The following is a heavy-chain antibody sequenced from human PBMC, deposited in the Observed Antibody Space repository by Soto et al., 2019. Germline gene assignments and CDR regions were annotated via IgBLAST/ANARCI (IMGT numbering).Heavy chain of an antibody. CDR1: GGSISSGGYS. CDR3: AVGINWFDP. V-gene: IGHV4-30-2*01. Sequence: SETLSLTCAASGGSISSGGYSWSWIRQPPGKGLEWIGYIYHSGSTYYNPSLKSRVTMSVDTSKNQFSLKLNSVTAADTAIYYCAVGINWFDPWGQGTLVTVSS. D-gene: IGHD2-15*01. CDR2: IYHSGST. J-gene: IGHJ5*02.